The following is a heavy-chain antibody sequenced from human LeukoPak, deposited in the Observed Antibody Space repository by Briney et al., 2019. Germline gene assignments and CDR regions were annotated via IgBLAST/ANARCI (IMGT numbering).Heavy chain of an antibody. J-gene: IGHJ5*02. V-gene: IGHV1-8*01. CDR1: GYTFTSYD. CDR2: MNPNSGNT. D-gene: IGHD3-10*01. Sequence: ASAKVSCKASGYTFTSYDINWVRQATGQGLEWMGWMNPNSGNTGYAQKFQGRVTMTRNTSISTAYMELSSLRSEDTAVYYCARVWGFYYYGSGGLDWFDPWGQGTLVTVSS. CDR3: ARVWGFYYYGSGGLDWFDP.